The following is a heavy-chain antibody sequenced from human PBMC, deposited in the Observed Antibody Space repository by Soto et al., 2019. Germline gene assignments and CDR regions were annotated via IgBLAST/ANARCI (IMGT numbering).Heavy chain of an antibody. V-gene: IGHV3-23*01. CDR1: GFTFSTYA. Sequence: GSLRLSCAASGFTFSTYAMSWVRQAPGKGLEWVSGISGSGGTTYYGDSVKGRFTISRDNLKDTLYLQMNSLRAEDRATYYCTRQGSSTTGTGWGQGTTVTVSS. CDR2: ISGSGGTT. D-gene: IGHD1-1*01. CDR3: TRQGSSTTGTG. J-gene: IGHJ6*02.